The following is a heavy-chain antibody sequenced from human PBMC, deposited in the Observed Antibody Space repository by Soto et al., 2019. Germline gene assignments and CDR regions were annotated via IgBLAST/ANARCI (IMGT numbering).Heavy chain of an antibody. J-gene: IGHJ4*02. V-gene: IGHV1-69*01. Sequence: QVQLVQSGAEVKKPGSSVKVSYKASGGTFSSYAISWVRQAPGQGLEWMGGIIPIFGTANYAQKFQGRVTITADESTSTAYMELSSLRSEDTAVYYCARHLPGYSSSWYYFDYWGQGTLVTVSS. D-gene: IGHD6-13*01. CDR3: ARHLPGYSSSWYYFDY. CDR1: GGTFSSYA. CDR2: IIPIFGTA.